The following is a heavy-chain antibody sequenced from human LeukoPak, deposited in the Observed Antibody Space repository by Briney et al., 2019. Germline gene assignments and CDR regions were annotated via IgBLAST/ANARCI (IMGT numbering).Heavy chain of an antibody. CDR1: GFTFSSYA. V-gene: IGHV3-23*01. CDR2: ISGSGGST. D-gene: IGHD2-15*01. CDR3: AKDPYCSGGSSYDY. Sequence: GGSLRLSCAASGFTFSSYAMSWVRQAPGKGLEWVSAISGSGGSTYYADSVKGRFTISRDNSKNTLYLQMNSLRAEDTAVYYCAKDPYCSGGSSYDYWGQGTLVTVSS. J-gene: IGHJ4*02.